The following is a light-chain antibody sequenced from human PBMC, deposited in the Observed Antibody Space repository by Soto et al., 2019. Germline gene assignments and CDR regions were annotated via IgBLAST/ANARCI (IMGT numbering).Light chain of an antibody. CDR1: SGVVGAYNY. V-gene: IGLV2-8*01. Sequence: QSALTQPPSPSGPPGQSVTTSCTGTSGVVGAYNYFSWYQRHAGKAPKLVIYEVTKRPSGVPDRFSGSKSANTASLTVSGLQAEDEADYYCSSFASSNTWVFGGGTKLTVL. CDR2: EVT. CDR3: SSFASSNTWV. J-gene: IGLJ3*02.